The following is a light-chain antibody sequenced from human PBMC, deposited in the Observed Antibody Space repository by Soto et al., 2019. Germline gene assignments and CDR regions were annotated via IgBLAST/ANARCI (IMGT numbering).Light chain of an antibody. J-gene: IGKJ4*01. CDR2: VAS. CDR3: LKRINWALT. Sequence: PGERATLSCRASLSISSHLAWYQQKPGQAPRLLIYVASNRATGIPARFSGSGSGTDFTLSISSLEPEVFAVYDCLKRINWALTFGGANKVEIK. V-gene: IGKV3-11*01. CDR1: LSISSH.